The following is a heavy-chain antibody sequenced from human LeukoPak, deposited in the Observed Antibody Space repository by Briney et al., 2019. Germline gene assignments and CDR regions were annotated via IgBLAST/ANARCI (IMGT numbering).Heavy chain of an antibody. J-gene: IGHJ4*02. CDR1: GFPFSSYA. Sequence: GGSLRLSCAGSGFPFSSYAMSWVRQAPGKGLEWVSTISGSGGRTYYADSMKGRFTISRDNSKNTLNLQMNSLRAEDTAVYYCAKAPGSESDYGRFDYWGQGTLVTVSS. V-gene: IGHV3-23*01. CDR3: AKAPGSESDYGRFDY. D-gene: IGHD3-10*01. CDR2: ISGSGGRT.